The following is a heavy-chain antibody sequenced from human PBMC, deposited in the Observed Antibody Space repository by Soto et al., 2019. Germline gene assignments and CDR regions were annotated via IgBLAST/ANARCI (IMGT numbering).Heavy chain of an antibody. Sequence: ASVKVSCKASGYTFTSYYMHWVRQAPGQGLEWMGIINPGGGSTSYAQKLQGRVTMTTDMSTSTAYMELSSLRSEDTAVYYCAAPTNSDAFDIWGQGTMVTVSS. CDR3: AAPTNSDAFDI. J-gene: IGHJ3*02. V-gene: IGHV1-46*01. D-gene: IGHD2-8*01. CDR2: INPGGGST. CDR1: GYTFTSYY.